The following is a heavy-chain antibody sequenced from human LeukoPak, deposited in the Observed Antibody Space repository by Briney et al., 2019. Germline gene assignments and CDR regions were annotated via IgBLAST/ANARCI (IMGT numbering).Heavy chain of an antibody. Sequence: SETLSLTCTVSGGSISSYYWSWIRQPAGKGLEWIGRIYTSGSTNYNPSLKSRVTMSVDTSKNQFSLKLSSVTAADTAVYYCASSYYYDSSGYYDPTQFDYWGQGTLVTVSS. CDR3: ASSYYYDSSGYYDPTQFDY. CDR1: GGSISSYY. V-gene: IGHV4-4*07. J-gene: IGHJ4*02. CDR2: IYTSGST. D-gene: IGHD3-22*01.